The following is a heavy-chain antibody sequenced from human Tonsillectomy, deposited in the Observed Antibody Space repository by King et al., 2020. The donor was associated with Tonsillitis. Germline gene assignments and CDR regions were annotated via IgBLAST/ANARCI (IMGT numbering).Heavy chain of an antibody. D-gene: IGHD3-9*01. V-gene: IGHV1-2*02. CDR1: GYIFTGYY. CDR2: INPDTGGA. Sequence: HVQLVESGSEVKRPGASVKVSCKASGYIFTGYYMHWVRQAPGQGLEWMGWINPDTGGARYAQKFQDRVTLSRDTSISTFYLEVSSLSSDATAVYYCARESDDIMTGHSYGMDVWGQGTTVTVSS. J-gene: IGHJ6*02. CDR3: ARESDDIMTGHSYGMDV.